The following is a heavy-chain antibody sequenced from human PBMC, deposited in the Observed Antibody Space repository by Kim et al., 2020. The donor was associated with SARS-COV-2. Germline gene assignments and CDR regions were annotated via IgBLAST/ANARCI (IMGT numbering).Heavy chain of an antibody. CDR2: ISGSGDTT. Sequence: GGSLRLSCAASGFPFSIYAMNWVRQAPGKGLEWVSSISGSGDTTYYADSVKGRFTISRDNSKNTLYLQMNSLRAEDTAVYYCAKVRSSYYFYYGMDVWGQGTTVTVSS. V-gene: IGHV3-23*01. J-gene: IGHJ6*02. CDR1: GFPFSIYA. CDR3: AKVRSSYYFYYGMDV.